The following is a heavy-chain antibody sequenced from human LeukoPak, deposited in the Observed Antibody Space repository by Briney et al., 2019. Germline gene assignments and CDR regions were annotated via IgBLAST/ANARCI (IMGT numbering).Heavy chain of an antibody. CDR2: ITNDGSST. Sequence: GGSLRLSCAASGLTFSSHWMHWVRQAPGKGLVWVSRITNDGSSTTYADSVKGRFTISRDNAKNMLYLQVNSLRAEDMAVYYCAKIPTSGGYLRDDYWGQGTLVTVSS. V-gene: IGHV3-74*01. D-gene: IGHD1-26*01. CDR1: GLTFSSHW. CDR3: AKIPTSGGYLRDDY. J-gene: IGHJ4*02.